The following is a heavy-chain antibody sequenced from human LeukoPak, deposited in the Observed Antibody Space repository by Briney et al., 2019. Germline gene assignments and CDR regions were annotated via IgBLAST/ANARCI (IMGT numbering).Heavy chain of an antibody. J-gene: IGHJ6*03. V-gene: IGHV3-21*01. Sequence: KTGGSLRLSCAASGFTFSSYSMNWVRQAPGKGLEWVSSISSSSSYIYYADSVKGRFTISRDNAKNSLYLQMNSLRAEDTAVYYCARIAAAGVDYYYYYMDVWGKGTTVTISS. CDR2: ISSSSSYI. D-gene: IGHD6-13*01. CDR1: GFTFSSYS. CDR3: ARIAAAGVDYYYYYMDV.